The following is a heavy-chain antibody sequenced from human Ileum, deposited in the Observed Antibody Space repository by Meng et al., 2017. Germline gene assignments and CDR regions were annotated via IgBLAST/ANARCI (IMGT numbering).Heavy chain of an antibody. D-gene: IGHD3-10*01. CDR2: IKQDGSEK. J-gene: IGHJ1*01. Sequence: GGSLRLSCGASGFTFSSYWMNWVRQAPGKGLEWVANIKQDGSEKHYVDSVEGRFTISRDNAKSSLYLQMNSLRAEDTAVYYCARDQGSYGNFQHWGQGTLVTGAS. CDR3: ARDQGSYGNFQH. CDR1: GFTFSSYW. V-gene: IGHV3-7*01.